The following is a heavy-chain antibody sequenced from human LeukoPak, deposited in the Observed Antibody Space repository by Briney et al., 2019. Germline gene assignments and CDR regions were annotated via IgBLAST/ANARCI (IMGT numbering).Heavy chain of an antibody. J-gene: IGHJ4*02. CDR2: INHSGST. Sequence: SETPSLTCAVYGGSFSGYYWSWIRQPPGKGLEWIGEINHSGSTNYNPSLKSRVTISVDTSKNQFSLKLSSVTAADTAVYYCARGGWLLGPDYWGQGTLVTVSS. CDR3: ARGGWLLGPDY. D-gene: IGHD5-12*01. CDR1: GGSFSGYY. V-gene: IGHV4-34*01.